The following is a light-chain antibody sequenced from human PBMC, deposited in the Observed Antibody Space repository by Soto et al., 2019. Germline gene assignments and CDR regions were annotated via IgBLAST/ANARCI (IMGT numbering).Light chain of an antibody. Sequence: DIQMTQSPSSLSASVGDRVTITFRSSQCISNYLAWYQQKPGKVPKLLIYAASTLQSGVPSRFSGSGSGTDFTLTISSLQPEDVATYYCQKCGVAPFTFGGGTKVDIK. V-gene: IGKV1-27*01. CDR3: QKCGVAPFT. CDR2: AAS. CDR1: QCISNY. J-gene: IGKJ4*01.